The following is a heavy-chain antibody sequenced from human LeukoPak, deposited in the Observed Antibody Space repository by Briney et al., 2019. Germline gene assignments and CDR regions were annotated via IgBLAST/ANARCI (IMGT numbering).Heavy chain of an antibody. Sequence: SETLSLTCTVSGGSISSYYWSWIRQPPGKGLEWIGYIYYSGSTNYNPSLKSRVTISVDTSKNQFSLKLSSVTAADTAVYYCARVAPSFTWFGELSGYFQHWGQGTLVTVPS. J-gene: IGHJ1*01. CDR1: GGSISSYY. CDR3: ARVAPSFTWFGELSGYFQH. CDR2: IYYSGST. D-gene: IGHD3-10*01. V-gene: IGHV4-59*01.